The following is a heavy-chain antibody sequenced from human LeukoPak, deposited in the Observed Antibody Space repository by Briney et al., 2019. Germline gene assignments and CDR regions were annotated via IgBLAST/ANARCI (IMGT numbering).Heavy chain of an antibody. J-gene: IGHJ4*02. CDR2: ISSSHSTI. D-gene: IGHD3-10*01. V-gene: IGHV3-11*04. Sequence: PGGSLRLSCAASGFRFNDYYMSWIRQAPGKGLEWIGYISSSHSTIYYADSMKGRFTISRDNAENTLYLQMINLRAEDTAVYYCARLYYQLLPYFDYWGQGTLVTVPS. CDR1: GFRFNDYY. CDR3: ARLYYQLLPYFDY.